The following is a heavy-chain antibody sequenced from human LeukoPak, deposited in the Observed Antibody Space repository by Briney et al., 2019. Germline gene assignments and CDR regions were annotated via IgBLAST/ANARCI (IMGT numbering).Heavy chain of an antibody. V-gene: IGHV3-23*01. D-gene: IGHD3-10*01. CDR2: ITTSDGNT. CDR3: AKDSVPYYYGSGSYPDY. J-gene: IGHJ4*02. CDR1: GFTFSSYT. Sequence: PGGSLRLSCAASGFTFSSYTMSWVRQAPGKGLEWVSTITTSDGNTYYADSVKGRFTISRDNSKNTLYLQMNSLTAEDTAVYYCAKDSVPYYYGSGSYPDYWGQGTLVTVSS.